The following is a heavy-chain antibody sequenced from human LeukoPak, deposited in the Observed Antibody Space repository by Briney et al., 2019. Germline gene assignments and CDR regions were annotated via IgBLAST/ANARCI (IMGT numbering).Heavy chain of an antibody. J-gene: IGHJ4*02. CDR2: TYHSGST. CDR1: GGSISSSNW. CDR3: ARWMVGATFDY. V-gene: IGHV4-4*02. Sequence: SETLSLTCTVSGGSISSSNWWSWVRQPPGKGLEWIGETYHSGSTNYNPSLKSRVTISVDTSKNQFSLKLSSVTAADTAVYYCARWMVGATFDYWGQGTLVTVSS. D-gene: IGHD1-26*01.